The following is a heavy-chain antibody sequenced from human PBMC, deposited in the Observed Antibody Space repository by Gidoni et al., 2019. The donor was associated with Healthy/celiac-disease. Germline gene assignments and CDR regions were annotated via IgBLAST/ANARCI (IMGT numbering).Heavy chain of an antibody. CDR2: ISSSSSYR. J-gene: IGHJ4*02. V-gene: IGHV3-21*01. CDR3: ARESIRSFDY. Sequence: EVQLVESGGGLVKPGGSRRLSCAASGFTFSSYSMNWVRQSQGKGLEWVSVISSSSSYRYYADSVKGRFTISRDNAKNSLYLQMNSLRAEDTAVYYCARESIRSFDYWGQGTLVTVSS. CDR1: GFTFSSYS. D-gene: IGHD6-6*01.